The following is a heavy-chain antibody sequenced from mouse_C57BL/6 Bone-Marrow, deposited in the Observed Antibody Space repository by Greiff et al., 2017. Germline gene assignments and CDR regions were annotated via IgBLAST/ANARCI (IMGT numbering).Heavy chain of an antibody. CDR3: ARHYYDYDDFDY. J-gene: IGHJ2*01. CDR1: GYTFTSYW. D-gene: IGHD2-4*01. V-gene: IGHV1-59*01. Sequence: VQLQQPGAELVRPGTSVKLSCKASGYTFTSYWMHWVKQRPGQGLEWIGVIDPSDSYTNYNQKFKGKATLTVDTSSSTAYMQLRSLTSEDSAVYYCARHYYDYDDFDYWGQGTTLTVSS. CDR2: IDPSDSYT.